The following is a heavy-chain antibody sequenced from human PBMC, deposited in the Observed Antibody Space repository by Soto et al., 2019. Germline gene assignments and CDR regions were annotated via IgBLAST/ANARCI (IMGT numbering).Heavy chain of an antibody. CDR1: GYTFTSYG. CDR3: ARSLEWLFHKGVFDY. CDR2: ISAYNGNT. V-gene: IGHV1-18*01. J-gene: IGHJ4*02. D-gene: IGHD3-3*01. Sequence: ASVKVSCKASGYTFTSYGISWVRQAPGQGLEWMGWISAYNGNTNYAQKLQGRVTMTTDTSTSTAYMELRSLRSDDTAVYYCARSLEWLFHKGVFDYGGKGTLVTVSS.